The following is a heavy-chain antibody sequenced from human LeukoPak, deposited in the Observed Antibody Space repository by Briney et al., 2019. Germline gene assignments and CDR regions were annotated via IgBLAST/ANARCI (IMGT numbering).Heavy chain of an antibody. CDR3: ARLVAWFGIDY. CDR1: GGSISSGDYY. D-gene: IGHD3-10*01. Sequence: PSETLSLTCTVSGGSISSGDYYWSWIRQPPGKGLEWIGYIYYSGSTYYNPSLKSRVTISVDTSKNQFSLKLSSVTAADTAVYYCARLVAWFGIDYWGQGTLATVSS. V-gene: IGHV4-30-4*01. CDR2: IYYSGST. J-gene: IGHJ4*02.